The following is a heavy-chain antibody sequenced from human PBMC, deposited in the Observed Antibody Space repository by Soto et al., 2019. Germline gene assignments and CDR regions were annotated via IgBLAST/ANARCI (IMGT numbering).Heavy chain of an antibody. CDR2: IYPGDSDT. CDR3: AKRHCSSTRCYDAVDV. CDR1: GYTFTSYW. V-gene: IGHV5-51*01. Sequence: GESLTISCEVFGYTFTSYWIAWVLQMPGKGLEWMGIIYPGDSDTRYSPSFQGQVTISVDKSVNTAYLQWSSLTASDTAIYYCAKRHCSSTRCYDAVDVWGQGTTVTVSS. J-gene: IGHJ6*02. D-gene: IGHD2-2*01.